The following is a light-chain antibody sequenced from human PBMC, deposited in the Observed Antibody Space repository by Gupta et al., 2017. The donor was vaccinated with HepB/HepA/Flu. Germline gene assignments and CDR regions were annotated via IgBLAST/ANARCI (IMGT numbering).Light chain of an antibody. V-gene: IGKV4-1*01. CDR2: WAS. Sequence: DIVMTQSPDSLAVSLGERATINCKSSQRVLYSSNNNNYLAWYQQKPGQPPKLFIYWASTRASGVPDRFSGSGSGTDFTLTISRLQAEDVAVYYCQQYDNTPLTFGGGTRVEIK. J-gene: IGKJ4*01. CDR3: QQYDNTPLT. CDR1: QRVLYSSNNNNY.